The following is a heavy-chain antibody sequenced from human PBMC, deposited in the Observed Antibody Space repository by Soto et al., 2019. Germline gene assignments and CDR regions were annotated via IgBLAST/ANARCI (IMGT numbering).Heavy chain of an antibody. D-gene: IGHD5-18*01. CDR1: ELSSSNHA. Sequence: EVHLLESGGGLVQPGGSLRLSCAASELSSSNHAMTWVRQAPGQGLEWVSGISGSDGGAYYADSVKGRFTISRDNSRSTLYLQMNSLRVEDTAVYYCASGGLHGYTNGGLSDFHSWGQGTLVTVSS. V-gene: IGHV3-23*01. CDR3: ASGGLHGYTNGGLSDFHS. J-gene: IGHJ4*02. CDR2: ISGSDGGA.